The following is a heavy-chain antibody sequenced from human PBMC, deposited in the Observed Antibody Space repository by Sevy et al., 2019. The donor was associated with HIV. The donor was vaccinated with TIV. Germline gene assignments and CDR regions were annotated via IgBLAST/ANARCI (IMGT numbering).Heavy chain of an antibody. J-gene: IGHJ4*02. V-gene: IGHV4-59*08. Sequence: SETLPLTCTVSGGSISSYYWSWIRQPPGKGLEWIGYIYYSGSTNYNPSLKSRVTISVDTSKNQFSLKLSSVTAADTAVYYCARHDLAASGQYDYWGQGTLVTVSS. CDR1: GGSISSYY. CDR3: ARHDLAASGQYDY. D-gene: IGHD6-13*01. CDR2: IYYSGST.